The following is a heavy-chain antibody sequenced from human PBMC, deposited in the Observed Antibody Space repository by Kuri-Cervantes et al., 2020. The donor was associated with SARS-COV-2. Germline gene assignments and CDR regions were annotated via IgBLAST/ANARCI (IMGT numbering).Heavy chain of an antibody. CDR2: ISYDGSNK. CDR3: AKAYDPYGMDV. Sequence: RLSCAASGFTFSSYGMHWVRQAPGKGLEWVAVISYDGSNKYYADSVKGRFTISRDNSKNTLYLQMNSLRAEDTAVYYCAKAYDPYGMDVWGQGTTVTVSS. D-gene: IGHD5-12*01. V-gene: IGHV3-30*18. J-gene: IGHJ6*02. CDR1: GFTFSSYG.